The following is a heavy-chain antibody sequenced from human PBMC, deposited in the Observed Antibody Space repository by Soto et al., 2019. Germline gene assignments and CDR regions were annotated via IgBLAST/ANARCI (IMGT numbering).Heavy chain of an antibody. J-gene: IGHJ3*02. CDR2: IWYDGSNK. Sequence: QVQLVESGGGVVQPGRSLRLSCAASGFTFSSYGMHWVRQAPGKGLEWVAVIWYDGSNKYYADSVKGRFTISRDNSKNPLYLHMNSLRAEDTAVYYCAKRGGVGPPILTDDAFDIWGQGTMVTVSS. V-gene: IGHV3-33*06. CDR1: GFTFSSYG. D-gene: IGHD3-16*01. CDR3: AKRGGVGPPILTDDAFDI.